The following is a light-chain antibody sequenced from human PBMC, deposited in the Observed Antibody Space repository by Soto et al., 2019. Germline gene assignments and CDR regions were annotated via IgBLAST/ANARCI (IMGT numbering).Light chain of an antibody. CDR1: QSVAGSY. Sequence: EIVLTQSPGTLSLSPGERATLSCRASQSVAGSYLVWFQHKTGQAPRLLVYGTSNRATGIPDRFSGSGSGTDFTLIISRLEPEDSAVYYCQQYASSFTFGGGTKVEIK. J-gene: IGKJ4*01. CDR2: GTS. V-gene: IGKV3-20*01. CDR3: QQYASSFT.